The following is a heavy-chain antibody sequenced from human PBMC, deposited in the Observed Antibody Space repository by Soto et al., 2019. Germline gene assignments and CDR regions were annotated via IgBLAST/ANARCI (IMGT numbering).Heavy chain of an antibody. CDR1: GGSISSSSYY. Sequence: SETLSLTCTVSGGSISSSSYYWGWIRQPPGKGLEWIGSIYYSGSTYYNPSLKSRVTISVDTSKNQFSLKLSSVTAADTAVYYCARGDDSSGSGWFDPWGQGALVTV. CDR3: ARGDDSSGSGWFDP. V-gene: IGHV4-39*01. CDR2: IYYSGST. J-gene: IGHJ5*02. D-gene: IGHD3-22*01.